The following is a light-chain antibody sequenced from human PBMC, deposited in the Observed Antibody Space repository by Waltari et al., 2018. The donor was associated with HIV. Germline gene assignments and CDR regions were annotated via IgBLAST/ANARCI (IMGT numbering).Light chain of an antibody. CDR2: KAS. CDR1: QSISSW. CDR3: QQYNSYSQWT. V-gene: IGKV1-5*03. J-gene: IGKJ1*01. Sequence: DIQMTQSPSILSASVGDRVTIPCRASQSISSWLAWYQQKPGKAPKLLIYKASSLESGVPSRFSGSGSGTEFTLTISSLQPDDFATYYCQQYNSYSQWTFGQGTKVEIK.